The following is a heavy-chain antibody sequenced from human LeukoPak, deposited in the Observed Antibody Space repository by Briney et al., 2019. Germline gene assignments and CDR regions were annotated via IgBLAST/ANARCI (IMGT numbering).Heavy chain of an antibody. CDR2: ISGSGGST. CDR1: GFTFSSYA. CDR3: AKEGVGGFYYDSSGYYYFDY. J-gene: IGHJ4*02. D-gene: IGHD3-22*01. Sequence: PGGSLRLSCAASGFTFSSYAVSWVRQAPGKGLEWVSAISGSGGSTYYADSVKGRFTISRDNSKNTLYLQMNSLRAEDTAVYYCAKEGVGGFYYDSSGYYYFDYWGQGTLVTVSS. V-gene: IGHV3-23*01.